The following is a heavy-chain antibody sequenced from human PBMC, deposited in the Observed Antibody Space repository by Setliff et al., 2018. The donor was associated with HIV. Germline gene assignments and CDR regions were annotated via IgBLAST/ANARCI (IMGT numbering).Heavy chain of an antibody. CDR3: ARGFSGDYLFTGYLDV. CDR1: SGSVSRSDYY. J-gene: IGHJ6*03. D-gene: IGHD3-22*01. V-gene: IGHV4-39*07. Sequence: PSETLSLTCTVSSGSVSRSDYYWGWIRQTPGKGLEWIGSIYWSGLTFYNPSLKSRVTISVDTSKNQFSLKLSSVTAADTAFYYCARGFSGDYLFTGYLDVWGKGTTVTVSS. CDR2: IYWSGLT.